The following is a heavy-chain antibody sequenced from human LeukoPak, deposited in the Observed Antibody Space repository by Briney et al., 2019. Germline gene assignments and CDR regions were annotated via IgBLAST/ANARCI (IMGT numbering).Heavy chain of an antibody. J-gene: IGHJ6*02. CDR2: ISWNSGNI. CDR3: ARDGLGGNYYDYGRDV. V-gene: IGHV3-9*01. CDR1: GFTFDDYA. D-gene: IGHD6-25*01. Sequence: GGSLRLSCAASGFTFDDYAMHWVRQAPGKGLEWVSGISWNSGNIYYAESVKGRFTISRDDSKNTLYLQMNSLRAEDAAVYYCARDGLGGNYYDYGRDVWGQGTTVTVSS.